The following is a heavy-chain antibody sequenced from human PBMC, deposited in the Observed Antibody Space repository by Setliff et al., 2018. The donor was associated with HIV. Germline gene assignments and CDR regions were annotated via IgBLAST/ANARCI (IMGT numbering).Heavy chain of an antibody. Sequence: SETLSLTCAVSGGSLSGYSWTWIRQIPGQGLEWIGQINHSGSYISNPSLKSRVTISVATSKSQFSLDLSSVTAADTAVYYCARGQSCTNGVCYQYWGQGTLVTVSS. CDR1: GGSLSGYS. J-gene: IGHJ4*02. D-gene: IGHD2-8*01. V-gene: IGHV4-34*01. CDR2: INHSGSY. CDR3: ARGQSCTNGVCYQY.